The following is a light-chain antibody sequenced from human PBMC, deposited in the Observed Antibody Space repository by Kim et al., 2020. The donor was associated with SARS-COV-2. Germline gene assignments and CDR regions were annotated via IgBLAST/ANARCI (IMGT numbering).Light chain of an antibody. V-gene: IGKV3-11*01. Sequence: SLSPGERAPLSCRASQSVSSYLAWYQQKPGQAPRLLIYDASNRATGIPARFSGSGSGTDFTLIISSLEPEDFAVYYCQQRSNWPRTFGQGTKLEI. J-gene: IGKJ2*01. CDR2: DAS. CDR3: QQRSNWPRT. CDR1: QSVSSY.